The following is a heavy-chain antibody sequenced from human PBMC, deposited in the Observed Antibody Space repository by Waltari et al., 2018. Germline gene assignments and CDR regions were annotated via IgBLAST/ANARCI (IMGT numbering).Heavy chain of an antibody. J-gene: IGHJ6*02. V-gene: IGHV4-59*01. Sequence: QVQLQESGPGLVKPSETLSLTCTVSGGSISSYYWSWIRQPPGQGLEWIGYIYYSGSTNYHPSLKNRVTISVDTSVNQFSLKLSSVTAADTAVYYCARGWPYYDILTDLPPGSYYGMDVWGQGTTVTVSS. CDR2: IYYSGST. CDR3: ARGWPYYDILTDLPPGSYYGMDV. CDR1: GGSISSYY. D-gene: IGHD3-9*01.